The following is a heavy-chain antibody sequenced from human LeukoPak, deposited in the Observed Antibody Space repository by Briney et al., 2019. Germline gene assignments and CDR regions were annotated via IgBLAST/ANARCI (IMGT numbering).Heavy chain of an antibody. D-gene: IGHD3-10*01. Sequence: ASVKVSCKASGYTFISYDINWVRQAAGQGLEWMGWMNPNSGNTGYAQKFQGRVTMTRNTSISTAYMELSGLRSDDTAVYYCARGGERANFYGLGSSPNWFDPWGQGTLSPSPQ. CDR2: MNPNSGNT. CDR1: GYTFISYD. CDR3: ARGGERANFYGLGSSPNWFDP. V-gene: IGHV1-8*02. J-gene: IGHJ5*02.